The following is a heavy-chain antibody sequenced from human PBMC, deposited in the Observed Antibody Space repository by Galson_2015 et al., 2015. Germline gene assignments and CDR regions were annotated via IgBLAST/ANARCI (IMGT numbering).Heavy chain of an antibody. CDR2: IDWDDDK. V-gene: IGHV2-70*01. Sequence: PALVKPTQTLTLTCTFSGFSLSTSGMCVSWIRQPPGKALEWLALIDWDDDKYYSTSLKTRLTISKDTSKNQVVLTMTNMGPVDTATYYCARGITMVRGVIIRPYYFDYWGQGTLVTVSS. J-gene: IGHJ4*02. CDR1: GFSLSTSGMC. CDR3: ARGITMVRGVIIRPYYFDY. D-gene: IGHD3-10*01.